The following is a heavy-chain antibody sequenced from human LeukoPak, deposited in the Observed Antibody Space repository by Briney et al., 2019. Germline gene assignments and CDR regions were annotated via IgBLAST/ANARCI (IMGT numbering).Heavy chain of an antibody. CDR2: LWYDGSNT. CDR1: GFTLSSYD. CDR3: AREKDRVFDS. Sequence: PGGSLRLSCVPSGFTLSSYDMHWVRQAPGKGLEWVAVLWYDGSNTYYADSVRGRFTISRDNSKNTLYLQMNSLRAEDTAVYYCAREKDRVFDSWGQGTLVTVSS. J-gene: IGHJ4*02. D-gene: IGHD1-14*01. V-gene: IGHV3-33*01.